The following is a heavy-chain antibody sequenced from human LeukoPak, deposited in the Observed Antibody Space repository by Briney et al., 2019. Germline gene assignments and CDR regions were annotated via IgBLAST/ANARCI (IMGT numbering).Heavy chain of an antibody. CDR3: ARVGYCSSTSCHPFDY. Sequence: GGALRLFRAASGFTFSSYWMSWVREALGKGQEWVANIKQDGSEKYYVDSVKGRFSISRDNAKNSLYLQMNSLRAEDTAVYYCARVGYCSSTSCHPFDYWGQGTLVTVSS. J-gene: IGHJ4*02. D-gene: IGHD2-2*01. CDR2: IKQDGSEK. V-gene: IGHV3-7*01. CDR1: GFTFSSYW.